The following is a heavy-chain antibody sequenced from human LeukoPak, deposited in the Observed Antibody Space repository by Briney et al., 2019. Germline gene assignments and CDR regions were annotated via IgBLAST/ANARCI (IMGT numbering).Heavy chain of an antibody. Sequence: GGSLRLSCAASGFTFSSYGMHWVRQAPGKGLEWVAVISYDGSNKYYADSVKGRFTISRDNSKNTLYLQMNSLRAEDTAVYYCAKVVVRGALYGMGVWGQGTTVTVSS. D-gene: IGHD3-10*01. CDR1: GFTFSSYG. CDR3: AKVVVRGALYGMGV. V-gene: IGHV3-30*18. J-gene: IGHJ6*02. CDR2: ISYDGSNK.